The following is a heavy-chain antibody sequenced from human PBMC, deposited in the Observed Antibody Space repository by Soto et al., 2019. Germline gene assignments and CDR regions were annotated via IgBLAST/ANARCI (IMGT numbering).Heavy chain of an antibody. CDR2: ILYGGSS. CDR3: ERGDISTKIEY. V-gene: IGHV4-59*01. J-gene: IGHJ4*01. D-gene: IGHD5-12*01. CDR1: GTSIDNNY. Sequence: SETLSLTCSVSGTSIDNNYWTWIRQTPGKGLEWIGCILYGGSSNFNPSLKSRVTMSVDTSKSRFSLTLSSVNAADTAVYYRERGDISTKIEYWGHGILVTVSS.